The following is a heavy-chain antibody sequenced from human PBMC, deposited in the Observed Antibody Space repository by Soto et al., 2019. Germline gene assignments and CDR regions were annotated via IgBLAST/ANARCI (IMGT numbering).Heavy chain of an antibody. CDR2: ILNDGGDP. Sequence: QVQLVESGGGVVQPGRSLRLSCAASGFTFSNYGMHWVRQAPGKGLEWLAVILNDGGDPNYGDSVKGRFTISRDSSKNTVYLQINSLRVEDRTVYSCARDDDRPDNGLDMWGQGTMVTVSS. CDR1: GFTFSNYG. V-gene: IGHV3-30*19. J-gene: IGHJ3*02. CDR3: ARDDDRPDNGLDM. D-gene: IGHD2-8*01.